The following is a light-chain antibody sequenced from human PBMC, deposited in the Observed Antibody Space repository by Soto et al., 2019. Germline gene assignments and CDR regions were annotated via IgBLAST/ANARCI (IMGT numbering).Light chain of an antibody. CDR3: QQSYNSPQT. J-gene: IGKJ1*01. V-gene: IGKV1-39*01. CDR2: AAS. CDR1: QTIMTY. Sequence: DIQMTQSPSSLSASVGDEVTITCRASQTIMTYLNWYQLKPGKPPRLLIYAASSLQSGVPSRFSGSGSGTDFTLTISSLHPEDFATYSCQQSYNSPQTFGQGTKVEIK.